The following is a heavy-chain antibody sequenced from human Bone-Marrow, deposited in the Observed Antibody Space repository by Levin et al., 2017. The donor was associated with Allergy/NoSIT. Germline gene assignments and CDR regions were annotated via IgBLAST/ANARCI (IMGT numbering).Heavy chain of an antibody. CDR3: AKDLIAGYCSGGSCSYYGMDV. J-gene: IGHJ6*02. Sequence: SLKISCAASGFTFDDYAMHWVRQAPGKGLEWVSGISWNSGSIGYADSVKGRFTISRDNAKNSLYLQMNSLRAEDTALYYCAKDLIAGYCSGGSCSYYGMDVWGQGTTVTVSS. D-gene: IGHD2-15*01. V-gene: IGHV3-9*01. CDR1: GFTFDDYA. CDR2: ISWNSGSI.